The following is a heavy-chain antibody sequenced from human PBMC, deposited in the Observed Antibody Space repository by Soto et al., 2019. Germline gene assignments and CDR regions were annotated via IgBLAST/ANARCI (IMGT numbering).Heavy chain of an antibody. CDR2: IDPSDSYT. J-gene: IGHJ3*02. CDR1: GYSFTNYF. V-gene: IGHV5-10-1*01. CDR3: ARHRLTTTDAFDI. D-gene: IGHD4-4*01. Sequence: GESLKLSCKGSGYSFTNYFISWVRQMPGKGLEWMGRIDPSDSYTNYSQSFQGHVTISADTSISTAYLQRSSLKASDTAMYYCARHRLTTTDAFDIWGQGTMVTVS.